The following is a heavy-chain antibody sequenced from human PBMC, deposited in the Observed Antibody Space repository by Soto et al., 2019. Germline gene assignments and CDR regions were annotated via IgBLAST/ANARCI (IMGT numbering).Heavy chain of an antibody. Sequence: ASVKVSCKASGYTFTSYYMHWVRQAPGQGLEWMGIINPSGGSTSYAQKFQGRVTMTRDTSTSTVYMELSSLRSEDTAVYYCARVLHFGGNPGWFDPWGQGTLVTVSS. D-gene: IGHD2-21*01. CDR1: GYTFTSYY. V-gene: IGHV1-46*01. J-gene: IGHJ5*02. CDR2: INPSGGST. CDR3: ARVLHFGGNPGWFDP.